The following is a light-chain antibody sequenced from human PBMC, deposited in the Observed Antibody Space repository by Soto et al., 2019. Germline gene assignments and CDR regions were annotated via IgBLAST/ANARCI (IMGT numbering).Light chain of an antibody. J-gene: IGKJ1*01. CDR2: GAS. V-gene: IGKV3-20*01. Sequence: EIVLTQSPGTLSLSPGERPTLSCRASQSLSNNIYLAWYEQKHGQAXRXXIYGASNRATGIPGRFSGSGFGTDLTITISRLEPEDFAVYYCQHYDISSWTFGQGTKVDIK. CDR1: QSLSNNIY. CDR3: QHYDISSWT.